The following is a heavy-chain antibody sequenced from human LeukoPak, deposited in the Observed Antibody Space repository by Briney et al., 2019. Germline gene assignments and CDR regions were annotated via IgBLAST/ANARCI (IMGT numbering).Heavy chain of an antibody. J-gene: IGHJ4*02. CDR3: AKDTRFAGFDDY. Sequence: PGGSLRLSCAASGFTFSNHAMIWVRQAPGKGLEWVSGISGSGGSTYYADSVKGRFTISRDNSKNTLYLQMNSLRAEDTAAYYCAKDTRFAGFDDYWGQGTLVTVSS. V-gene: IGHV3-23*01. D-gene: IGHD3-16*01. CDR1: GFTFSNHA. CDR2: ISGSGGST.